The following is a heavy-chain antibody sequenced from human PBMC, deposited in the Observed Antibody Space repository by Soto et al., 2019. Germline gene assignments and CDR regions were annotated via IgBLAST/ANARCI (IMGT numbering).Heavy chain of an antibody. CDR1: GFTFSIYG. D-gene: IGHD3-22*01. J-gene: IGHJ6*02. V-gene: IGHV3-30*03. Sequence: GGSLRLSCAASGFTFSIYGMHWARQAQGKGLEWVAVISYDGSNKYYADSVKGRFTISRDNSKNTLYLQMNSLRAEDTAVYYCARDTYLDSSGPTYYYYYGIDVWGQGTTVTVSS. CDR3: ARDTYLDSSGPTYYYYYGIDV. CDR2: ISYDGSNK.